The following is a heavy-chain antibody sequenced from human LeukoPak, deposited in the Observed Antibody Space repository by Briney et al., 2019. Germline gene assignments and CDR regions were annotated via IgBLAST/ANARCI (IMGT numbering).Heavy chain of an antibody. D-gene: IGHD2-15*01. CDR1: GGSFSGYY. CDR3: ARVARYSRAWTFDY. J-gene: IGHJ4*02. V-gene: IGHV4-34*01. CDR2: INHSGST. Sequence: PSETLSLTCAVYGGSFSGYYWSWIRQPPGKGLEWIGEINHSGSTNYNPSLKSRVTISVDTSKNQFSLKLSSVTAADTAVYYCARVARYSRAWTFDYWGQGTLVTVSS.